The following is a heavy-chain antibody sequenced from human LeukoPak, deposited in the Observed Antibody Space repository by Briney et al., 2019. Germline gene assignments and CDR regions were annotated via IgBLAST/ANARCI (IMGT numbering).Heavy chain of an antibody. CDR2: ISAYNGNT. Sequence: ASVKVSCKASGYTFTSYGISWVRQAPGQGLEWMGWISAYNGNTNYAQKLQGRVTMTTDTSTSTAYMELRSLRSDDTAVYYCARSPGATYYDFWSGWGSDNWFDPWGQGTLVTVSS. CDR1: GYTFTSYG. V-gene: IGHV1-18*01. J-gene: IGHJ5*02. CDR3: ARSPGATYYDFWSGWGSDNWFDP. D-gene: IGHD3-3*01.